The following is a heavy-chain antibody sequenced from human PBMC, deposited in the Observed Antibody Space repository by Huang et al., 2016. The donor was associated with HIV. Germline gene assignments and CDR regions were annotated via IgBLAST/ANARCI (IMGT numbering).Heavy chain of an antibody. D-gene: IGHD5-12*01. V-gene: IGHV1-2*02. CDR2: LNPKNGAT. J-gene: IGHJ4*02. Sequence: QVQLVQSGAEVKKPGASVKVSCKPSGYTFADYFIHWVRQATGQGLWWMAWLNPKNGATNYAQKFLGRVTVTGDTSINTAYMEFSGLTSDDTANYYGTRDGVAPDEEFDYWGQGTQIIVSS. CDR3: TRDGVAPDEEFDY. CDR1: GYTFADYF.